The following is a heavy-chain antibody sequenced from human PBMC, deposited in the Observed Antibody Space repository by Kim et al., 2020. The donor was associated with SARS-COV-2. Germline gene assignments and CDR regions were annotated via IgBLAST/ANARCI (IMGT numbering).Heavy chain of an antibody. V-gene: IGHV4-30-4*01. D-gene: IGHD3-3*01. J-gene: IGHJ3*02. CDR3: ARALTITIFGVAVIGAFDI. Sequence: SETLSLTCIVSGGSISSGDYYWSWIRQPPGKGLEWIGYIYYSGSSYYNPSLRSRITMSVDTSKNQFSLKLSSVTAADTAVYYCARALTITIFGVAVIGAFDIWGQGTMLTVSS. CDR2: IYYSGSS. CDR1: GGSISSGDYY.